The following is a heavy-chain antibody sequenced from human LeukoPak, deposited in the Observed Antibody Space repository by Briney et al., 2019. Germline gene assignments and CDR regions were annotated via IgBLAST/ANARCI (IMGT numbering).Heavy chain of an antibody. J-gene: IGHJ3*02. CDR2: IYTSGST. Sequence: PSETLSLTCTVSGASISSASYYWSWIRQPAGKGLEWIGRIYTSGSTNYNPSLKSRVTMSVDTSKNQFSLKLSSVTAADTAVYYCARSPRRGYYGSPPGAFDIWGQGTMVTVSS. V-gene: IGHV4-61*02. D-gene: IGHD3-10*01. CDR1: GASISSASYY. CDR3: ARSPRRGYYGSPPGAFDI.